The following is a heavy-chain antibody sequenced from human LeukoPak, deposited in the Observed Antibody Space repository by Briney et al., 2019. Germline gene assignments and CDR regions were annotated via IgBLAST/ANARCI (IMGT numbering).Heavy chain of an antibody. Sequence: AGGSLTLSCGASGFTFSSYAMQGVRQAPGKGLEWVAVISYDGSNKYYADSVKGRFTISRDNSKNTLYLQMNSLGAEDTAVYYCARVGEGSWYSDYWGQGTLVTVSS. CDR1: GFTFSSYA. CDR3: ARVGEGSWYSDY. V-gene: IGHV3-30-3*01. D-gene: IGHD6-13*01. J-gene: IGHJ4*02. CDR2: ISYDGSNK.